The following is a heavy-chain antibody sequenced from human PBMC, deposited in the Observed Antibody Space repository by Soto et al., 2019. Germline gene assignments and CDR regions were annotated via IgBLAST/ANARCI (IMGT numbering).Heavy chain of an antibody. Sequence: QVHLEHWGAGLLKPSETLSLSCGVSGGSFSENYWTWFRQPPGKGLEWIGEISPSGTTKYVPSLKSRVTISKDPSKNQFSLKVTSVTAADTAVYFCATSFWFGTQPEIWGQGTLVTVSS. CDR1: GGSFSENY. CDR2: ISPSGTT. V-gene: IGHV4-34*01. CDR3: ATSFWFGTQPEI. D-gene: IGHD3-10*01. J-gene: IGHJ1*01.